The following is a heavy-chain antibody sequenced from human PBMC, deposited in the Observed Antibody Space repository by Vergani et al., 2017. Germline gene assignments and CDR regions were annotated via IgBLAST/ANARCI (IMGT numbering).Heavy chain of an antibody. J-gene: IGHJ4*02. D-gene: IGHD4/OR15-4a*01. CDR3: AANFDF. CDR2: IWYDGSNK. V-gene: IGHV3-33*01. Sequence: QVQLVESGGGVVQPGRSLRLSCAGSGFTFSNYGIHWVCQAPGKGLEWVAVIWYDGSNKYYADSVKGRFSVSRDNSKNTVYLQMNSLRAEDTAVYYCAANFDFWGQGTLVTVSS. CDR1: GFTFSNYG.